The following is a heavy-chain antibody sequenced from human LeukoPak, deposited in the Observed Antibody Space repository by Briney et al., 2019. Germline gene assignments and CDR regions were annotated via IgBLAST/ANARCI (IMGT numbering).Heavy chain of an antibody. CDR1: GFTFTNYA. CDR2: LSGGSSVT. Sequence: GGSLRLSCTASGFTFTNYAMNWVRQAPGKGLEWVSLLSGGSSVTQFADSVKGRFTISRDNADNSMYLQMNSLRAEDTAVYYCAKVETAAAATLRGFDYWGQGTLVTVSS. J-gene: IGHJ4*02. CDR3: AKVETAAAATLRGFDY. V-gene: IGHV3-23*01. D-gene: IGHD6-13*01.